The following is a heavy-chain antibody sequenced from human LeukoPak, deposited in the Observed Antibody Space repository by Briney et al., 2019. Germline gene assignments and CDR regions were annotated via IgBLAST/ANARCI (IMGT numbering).Heavy chain of an antibody. CDR1: GYTFTVYY. V-gene: IGHV1-2*02. CDR2: INPNSGGT. CDR3: ARVQNLGYFDWLLHYFDY. D-gene: IGHD3-9*01. J-gene: IGHJ4*02. Sequence: GASVKVSCKASGYTFTVYYMHWVRQAPGQGLEWMGWINPNSGGTNYAQKFQGRVTMTRDTSISTAYMELSRLRSDDTAVYYCARVQNLGYFDWLLHYFDYWGQGTLVTVSS.